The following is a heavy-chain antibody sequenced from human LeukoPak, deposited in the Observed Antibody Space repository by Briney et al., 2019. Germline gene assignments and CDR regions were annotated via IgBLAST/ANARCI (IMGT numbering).Heavy chain of an antibody. J-gene: IGHJ4*02. V-gene: IGHV3-53*01. CDR2: IYGGGNI. D-gene: IGHD5-24*01. Sequence: GGSLRLSCAASGFTVSSNYMNWVRQAPGKGLEWVSVIYGGGNIYYADSVKGRFTISRDNSKNTLYLQMNSLRAEDTAVYYCARGAGYNYPYYFDYWGQGALVIVSS. CDR3: ARGAGYNYPYYFDY. CDR1: GFTVSSNY.